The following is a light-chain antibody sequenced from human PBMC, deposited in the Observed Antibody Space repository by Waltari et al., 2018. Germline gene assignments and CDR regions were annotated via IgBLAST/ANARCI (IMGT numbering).Light chain of an antibody. CDR1: SSDVGGYNY. J-gene: IGLJ1*01. Sequence: QSALTQPASVSGSPGQSITISGTGTSSDVGGYNYVAWYQQHPGKAPKPIIYDVSNRPSGVSNRFSGSKSGNTASLTISGLQAEDEADYYCNSYTISSTLGVFGTGTKVTVL. CDR3: NSYTISSTLGV. V-gene: IGLV2-14*01. CDR2: DVS.